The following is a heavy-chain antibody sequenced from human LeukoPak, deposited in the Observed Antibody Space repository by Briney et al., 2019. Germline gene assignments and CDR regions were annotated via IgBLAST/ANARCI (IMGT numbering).Heavy chain of an antibody. D-gene: IGHD6-19*01. CDR3: ARLHSVEWLVHDAFDI. Sequence: PSETLSLTCTVSGVSISSDYWSWIRQPPGKGLEWIGHIYYSGSTNYNPSLKSRVTISVDTSKNQISLKLSSVTAANTAVYYCARLHSVEWLVHDAFDIWGQGTMVTVSS. J-gene: IGHJ3*02. CDR1: GVSISSDY. V-gene: IGHV4-59*08. CDR2: IYYSGST.